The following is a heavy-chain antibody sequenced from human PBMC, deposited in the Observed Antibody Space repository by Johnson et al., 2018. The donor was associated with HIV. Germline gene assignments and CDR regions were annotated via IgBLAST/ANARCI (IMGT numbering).Heavy chain of an antibody. CDR3: ARGFSDYGDYGRCVFDS. CDR2: INWNGDVT. CDR1: GFTFDDYG. D-gene: IGHD4-17*01. J-gene: IGHJ3*02. V-gene: IGHV3-20*04. Sequence: VQLVESGGGVVRPGGSLRLSCAASGFTFDDYGMSWVRQAPGKGLEWVSGINWNGDVTGYADSVKGRFTISRDNAKNSLYLQMSSLRAEDTALYYCARGFSDYGDYGRCVFDSWGQGTMVTVSS.